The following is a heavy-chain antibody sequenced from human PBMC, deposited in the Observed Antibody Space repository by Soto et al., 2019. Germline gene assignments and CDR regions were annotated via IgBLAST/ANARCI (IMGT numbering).Heavy chain of an antibody. CDR2: IIPIFGTA. CDR1: GGTFSSYA. J-gene: IGHJ4*02. V-gene: IGHV1-69*06. CDR3: APRGEQQLVRWGLGDY. D-gene: IGHD6-13*01. Sequence: SVKVSCKASGGTFSSYAISWVRQAPGQGLEWMGGIIPIFGTANYAQKFQGRVTITADKSTSTAYMELSSLRSEDTAVYYCAPRGEQQLVRWGLGDYWGQGTLVTVSS.